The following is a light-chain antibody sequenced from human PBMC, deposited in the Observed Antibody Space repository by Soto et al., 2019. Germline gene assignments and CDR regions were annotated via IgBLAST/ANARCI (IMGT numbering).Light chain of an antibody. CDR3: SSYASTSTPVL. Sequence: QSALTQPASVSGSPGQSITISCTGTSSDYVSWYQQHPGKAPKLMIYEVTNRPSGVSNRFSGSKSGNTASLTISGLQAEDEADYYCSSYASTSTPVLFGGGTKLTVL. J-gene: IGLJ2*01. V-gene: IGLV2-14*01. CDR2: EVT. CDR1: SSDY.